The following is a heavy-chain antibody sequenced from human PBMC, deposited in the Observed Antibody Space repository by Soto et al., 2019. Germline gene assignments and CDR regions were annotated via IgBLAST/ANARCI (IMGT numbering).Heavy chain of an antibody. CDR3: ARLKFYDSSGYYPLFDY. Sequence: PSETLSLTCTVSGGSISSGDYYWSWIRQPPGKGLEWIGYIYYSGSTYYNPSLKSRVTISVDTSKNQFSLKLSSVTAADTAVYYCARLKFYDSSGYYPLFDYWGQGTLVTVSS. CDR1: GGSISSGDYY. D-gene: IGHD3-22*01. J-gene: IGHJ4*02. V-gene: IGHV4-30-4*01. CDR2: IYYSGST.